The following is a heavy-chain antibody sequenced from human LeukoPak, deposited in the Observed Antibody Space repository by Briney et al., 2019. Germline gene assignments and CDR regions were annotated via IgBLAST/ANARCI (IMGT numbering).Heavy chain of an antibody. D-gene: IGHD6-6*01. V-gene: IGHV4-38-2*02. CDR1: GYSISSGYY. CDR3: AGLPRIASRPAWFDP. CDR2: IYHSGST. Sequence: SETLSLTCTVSGYSISSGYYWGWIRQPPGKGLEWIGSIYHSGSTYYNPSLKSRVTISVDTSKNQFSLRLSSVTAADTAVYYCAGLPRIASRPAWFDPWGQGTLVTVSS. J-gene: IGHJ5*02.